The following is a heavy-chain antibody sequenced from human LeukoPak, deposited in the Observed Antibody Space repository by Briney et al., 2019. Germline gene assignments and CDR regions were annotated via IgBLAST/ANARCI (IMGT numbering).Heavy chain of an antibody. V-gene: IGHV1-69*04. CDR2: IIPILGIA. D-gene: IGHD3-22*01. Sequence: SVKVSCKASGGTFSSYAISWVRQAPGQGLEWMGRIIPILGIANYAQKFQGRVTITADKSTSTAYMELSSLRSEDTAVYYCARGHDSSGYPSWGQGTLVTVSS. CDR3: ARGHDSSGYPS. CDR1: GGTFSSYA. J-gene: IGHJ4*02.